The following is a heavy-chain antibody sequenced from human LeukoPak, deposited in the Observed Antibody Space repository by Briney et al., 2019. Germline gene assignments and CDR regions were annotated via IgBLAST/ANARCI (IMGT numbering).Heavy chain of an antibody. V-gene: IGHV4-59*01. Sequence: SETLSLTCTVSGGSISSYYWSWIRQPPGKGLEWIGYIYYSGSTNYNPSLNSRVTISVDTSKNPFSLTLSYVTAADPAVYYCARVLGAFDIWGQGTMVTVSS. D-gene: IGHD1-26*01. J-gene: IGHJ3*02. CDR3: ARVLGAFDI. CDR1: GGSISSYY. CDR2: IYYSGST.